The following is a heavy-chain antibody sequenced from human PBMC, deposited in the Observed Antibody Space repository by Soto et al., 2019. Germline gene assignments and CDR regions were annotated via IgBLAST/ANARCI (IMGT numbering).Heavy chain of an antibody. CDR2: IWYDGSNK. Sequence: QVQLVESGGGVVQPGRSLRLSCAASGFTFSSYGMHWVRQAPGKGLEWVAVIWYDGSNKYYADSVKGRFTISRDNSKNTLYLQTNSLRAEDTAVYYCARDGVGATTYFDYWGQGTLVTVSS. CDR1: GFTFSSYG. CDR3: ARDGVGATTYFDY. J-gene: IGHJ4*02. V-gene: IGHV3-33*01. D-gene: IGHD1-26*01.